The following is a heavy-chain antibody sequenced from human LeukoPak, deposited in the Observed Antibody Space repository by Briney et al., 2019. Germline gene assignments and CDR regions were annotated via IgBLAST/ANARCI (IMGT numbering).Heavy chain of an antibody. V-gene: IGHV4-4*02. Sequence: PSETLSLTCAVSGGSISSSNWWSWVRQPPGKGLAWIGEFYHSGSTNYNPSLKSRVTISVDTSKNQFSLKLSSVTAADTAVYYCARDVPYCSSTSCSNWFDPWGQGTLVTVSS. D-gene: IGHD2-2*01. CDR2: FYHSGST. CDR3: ARDVPYCSSTSCSNWFDP. CDR1: GGSISSSNW. J-gene: IGHJ5*02.